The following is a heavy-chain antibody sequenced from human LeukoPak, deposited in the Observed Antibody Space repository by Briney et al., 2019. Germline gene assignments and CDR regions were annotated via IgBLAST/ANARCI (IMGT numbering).Heavy chain of an antibody. J-gene: IGHJ3*02. Sequence: SETLSLTCTVSSGSISTSNYYWGWVRQPPGKALEWIGYIYYSGSTNYNPSLKSRVTISVDTSKNQFSLKLSSVTAADTAVYYCASGYYSAFDIWGQGTMVTVSS. CDR3: ASGYYSAFDI. V-gene: IGHV4-61*05. CDR1: SGSISTSNYY. CDR2: IYYSGST. D-gene: IGHD3-22*01.